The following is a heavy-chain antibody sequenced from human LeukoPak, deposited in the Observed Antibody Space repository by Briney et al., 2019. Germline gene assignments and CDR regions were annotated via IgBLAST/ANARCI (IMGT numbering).Heavy chain of an antibody. CDR2: ISYDGGNK. CDR3: AKENYYDFWSGYYRKVYYGMDV. CDR1: GFTFSSYA. Sequence: GRSLRLSCAASGFTFSSYAMHWVRQAPGKGLEWVAVISYDGGNKYYADSVKGRFTISRDNSKNTLYLQMNSLRAEDTALYYCAKENYYDFWSGYYRKVYYGMDVWGQGTTVTVSS. J-gene: IGHJ6*02. V-gene: IGHV3-30-3*01. D-gene: IGHD3-3*01.